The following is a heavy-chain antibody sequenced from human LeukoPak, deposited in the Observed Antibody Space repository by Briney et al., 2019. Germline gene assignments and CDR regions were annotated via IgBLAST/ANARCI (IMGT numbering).Heavy chain of an antibody. V-gene: IGHV3-23*01. CDR3: ARDRKDSSSSFERFDY. J-gene: IGHJ4*02. CDR2: ISGSGGST. D-gene: IGHD6-6*01. CDR1: GFTFSSYA. Sequence: GGSLRLSCAASGFTFSSYAMSWVRQAPGKGLEWVSAISGSGGSTYYADSVKGRFTISRDNSKNTLYLQMNSLRAEDTAVYYCARDRKDSSSSFERFDYWGQGTLVAVSS.